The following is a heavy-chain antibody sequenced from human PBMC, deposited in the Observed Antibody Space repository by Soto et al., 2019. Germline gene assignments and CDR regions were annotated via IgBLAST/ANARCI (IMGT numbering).Heavy chain of an antibody. CDR3: AGSGHYYYYGMDV. CDR1: GFTFSSYW. CDR2: INSDGSST. V-gene: IGHV3-74*01. J-gene: IGHJ6*02. Sequence: HPGGSLRLSCAASGFTFSSYWMHWVRQAPGKGLVWVSRINSDGSSTSYADSVKGRFTISRDNAKNTLYLQMNSLRAEDTAVYYCAGSGHYYYYGMDVWGQGTTVTVSS. D-gene: IGHD3-3*01.